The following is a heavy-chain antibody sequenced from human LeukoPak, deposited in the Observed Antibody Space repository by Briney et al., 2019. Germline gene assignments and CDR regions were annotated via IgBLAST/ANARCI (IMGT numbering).Heavy chain of an antibody. V-gene: IGHV3-23*01. Sequence: GGSLRLSCAASGFTFSSYAMSWARQAPGKGLEWVSAISGSGGSTYYADSVKGRFTISRDNSKNTLYLQMNNLRAEDTAVYYCAKGTGSGYSSSGLWGQGTLVTVSS. CDR3: AKGTGSGYSSSGL. CDR2: ISGSGGST. J-gene: IGHJ4*02. CDR1: GFTFSSYA. D-gene: IGHD6-19*01.